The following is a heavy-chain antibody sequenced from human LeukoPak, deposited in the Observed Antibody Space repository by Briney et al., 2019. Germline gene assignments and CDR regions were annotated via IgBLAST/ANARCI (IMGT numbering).Heavy chain of an antibody. Sequence: PGGSLRLSCAASGFTFSSYWMHWVCQAPGKGLVWVSRINSDGSSTSYADSVKGRFTISRDNAKNTLYLQMNSLRAEDTAVYYCARARLYYDSSGYSYNWFDPWGQGTLVTVSS. CDR1: GFTFSSYW. D-gene: IGHD3-22*01. CDR2: INSDGSST. V-gene: IGHV3-74*01. CDR3: ARARLYYDSSGYSYNWFDP. J-gene: IGHJ5*02.